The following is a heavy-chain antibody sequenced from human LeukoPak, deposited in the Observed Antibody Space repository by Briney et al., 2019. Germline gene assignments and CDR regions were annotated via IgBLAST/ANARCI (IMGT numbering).Heavy chain of an antibody. CDR2: ISGSGGST. V-gene: IGHV3-23*01. J-gene: IGHJ4*02. CDR3: AKDRLVVVPAAPYYFDY. Sequence: GGSLRLSCAASGFTFSSYAMHWVRQAPGKGLEWVSAISGSGGSTFYVDSVKGRFTISRDNSKNTLYLQMNSLRAEDTAVYYCAKDRLVVVPAAPYYFDYWGQGTLVTVSS. D-gene: IGHD2-2*01. CDR1: GFTFSSYA.